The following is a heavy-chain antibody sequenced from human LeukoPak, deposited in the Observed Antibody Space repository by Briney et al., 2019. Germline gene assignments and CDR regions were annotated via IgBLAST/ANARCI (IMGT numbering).Heavy chain of an antibody. V-gene: IGHV1-69*13. CDR1: GGTFSNYA. J-gene: IGHJ4*02. CDR3: ARARNPLLWFGELFDY. CDR2: IIPMFGTP. D-gene: IGHD3-10*01. Sequence: ASVKVSCKAYGGTFSNYAITWVRQAPGQGPEWLGGIIPMFGTPNYAQKFQGRVTITADVSTSTAYMELNSLKSEDTAVYFCARARNPLLWFGELFDYWGQGTLVTVSS.